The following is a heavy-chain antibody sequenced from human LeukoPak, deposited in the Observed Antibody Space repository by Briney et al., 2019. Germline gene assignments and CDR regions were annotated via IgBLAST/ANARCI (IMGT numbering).Heavy chain of an antibody. J-gene: IGHJ4*02. CDR3: AKVTGIYCGGDCRYFDY. CDR2: ISGSGGST. D-gene: IGHD2-21*02. CDR1: GFIFSSYS. Sequence: QPGGSLRLSCAASGFIFSSYSMSWVRQAPGKGLEWVSAISGSGGSTYYADSVKGRFTISRDNSKNTLYLQMNRLRAEDTAVYYCAKVTGIYCGGDCRYFDYWGQGTLVPVSS. V-gene: IGHV3-23*01.